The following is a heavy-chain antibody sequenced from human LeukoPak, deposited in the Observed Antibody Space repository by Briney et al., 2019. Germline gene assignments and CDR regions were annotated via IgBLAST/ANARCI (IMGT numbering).Heavy chain of an antibody. CDR2: INHSGST. Sequence: SETLSLTCAVYGGSFSGYYWSWIRQPPGKGLEWIGEINHSGSTNYNPSLKSRDTISVDTSKNQFSLKLSSVTAADTAVYYCARSDLTGNDTFDYWGQGTLVTVSS. CDR1: GGSFSGYY. CDR3: ARSDLTGNDTFDY. D-gene: IGHD3-22*01. J-gene: IGHJ4*02. V-gene: IGHV4-34*01.